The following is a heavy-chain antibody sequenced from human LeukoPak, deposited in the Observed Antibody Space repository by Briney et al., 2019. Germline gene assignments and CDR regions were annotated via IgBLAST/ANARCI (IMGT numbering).Heavy chain of an antibody. V-gene: IGHV3-7*03. Sequence: GSLRLSCAASGFTFRSYWMSWVRQAPGKGLEWVANIKQDGSEKYYVDSVKGRFTISRDNSKNSLYLQMNSLTSEDTAFYYCAKGIQKSIYGMAVWGQGTTVTVSS. CDR1: GFTFRSYW. J-gene: IGHJ6*02. CDR2: IKQDGSEK. CDR3: AKGIQKSIYGMAV. D-gene: IGHD5-24*01.